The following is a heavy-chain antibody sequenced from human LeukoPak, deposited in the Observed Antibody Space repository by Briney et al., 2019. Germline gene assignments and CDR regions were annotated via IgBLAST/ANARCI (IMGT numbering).Heavy chain of an antibody. CDR3: VGPDSQFDC. Sequence: GGSLRLSCAASGFTFSSYWMSWVRQAPGKGLEWVANIKQDGSEKYYVDSVKGRFTISRDNAKNSLYLQMNNLRAEDTAVYYCVGPDSQFDCWGQGTLVTVSS. J-gene: IGHJ4*02. CDR1: GFTFSSYW. V-gene: IGHV3-7*01. D-gene: IGHD3-10*01. CDR2: IKQDGSEK.